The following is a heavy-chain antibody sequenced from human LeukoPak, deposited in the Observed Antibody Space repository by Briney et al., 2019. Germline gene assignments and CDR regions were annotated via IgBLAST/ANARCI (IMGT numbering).Heavy chain of an antibody. CDR2: IIPIFGTG. CDR3: ARARSRTWGFDY. V-gene: IGHV1-69*13. J-gene: IGHJ4*02. D-gene: IGHD7-27*01. Sequence: SVKVSCKGSGGTFSSYGISRVRQAPGQGLEWKGGIIPIFGTGKYAQNFQGRVTITADESTSTAYRELSSLRSEDTAVYYCARARSRTWGFDYCGQGTLVTVSS. CDR1: GGTFSSYG.